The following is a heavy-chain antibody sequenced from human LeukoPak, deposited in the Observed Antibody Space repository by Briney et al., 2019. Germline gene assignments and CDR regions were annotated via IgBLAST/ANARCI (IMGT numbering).Heavy chain of an antibody. V-gene: IGHV4-59*01. J-gene: IGHJ5*02. Sequence: GSLRLSCAASGFTFSNAWMSWIRQPPGKGLEWIGYIYYSGSTNYNPSLKSRVTISVDTSKNQFSLKLSSVTAADTAVYYCARAVLNWFDPWGQGTLVTVSS. CDR3: ARAVLNWFDP. CDR2: IYYSGST. CDR1: GFTFSNAW. D-gene: IGHD2-8*01.